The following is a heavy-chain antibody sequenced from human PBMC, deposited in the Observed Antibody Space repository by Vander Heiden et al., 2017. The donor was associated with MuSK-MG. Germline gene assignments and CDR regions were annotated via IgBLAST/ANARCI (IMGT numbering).Heavy chain of an antibody. CDR3: AKRLEGGYSYGFDY. CDR1: GFTFSSYG. V-gene: IGHV3-30*02. J-gene: IGHJ4*02. Sequence: QVQLVESGGGVVQPGGSLRLSCAASGFTFSSYGMHWVRQAPGKGLGWVAFIRYDGSNKYYADSVKGRFTISRDNSKNTLYLQMNSLRAEDTAVYYCAKRLEGGYSYGFDYWGQGTLVTVSS. CDR2: IRYDGSNK. D-gene: IGHD5-18*01.